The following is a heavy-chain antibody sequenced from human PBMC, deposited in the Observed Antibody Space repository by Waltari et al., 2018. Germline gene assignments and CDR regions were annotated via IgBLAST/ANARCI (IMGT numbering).Heavy chain of an antibody. Sequence: EVQLVESGGGLVQPGGSLRLSCAASGFTFSSYAMSWVRQAPGRGLDGVADVSGSGGGTYDGDSVKGRFTSARDNSKNTLYLQMKSRGAEETAVYYCATRLYSGSYYWGQGTLVTVSS. V-gene: IGHV3-23*04. J-gene: IGHJ4*02. CDR1: GFTFSSYA. CDR2: VSGSGGGT. D-gene: IGHD1-26*01. CDR3: ATRLYSGSYY.